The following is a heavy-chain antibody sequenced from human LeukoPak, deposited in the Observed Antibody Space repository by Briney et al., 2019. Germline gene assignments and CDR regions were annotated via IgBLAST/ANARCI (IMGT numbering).Heavy chain of an antibody. V-gene: IGHV3-30*18. Sequence: GRSLRLSCAASGFTFSSHGMHWVRQAPGKGLEWVAVISYDGSNKYYADSVKGRFTISRDNSKNTLYLQMNSLRAEDTAVYYCAKGQWLVLFPDYWGQGTLVTVSS. CDR3: AKGQWLVLFPDY. CDR1: GFTFSSHG. J-gene: IGHJ4*02. CDR2: ISYDGSNK. D-gene: IGHD6-19*01.